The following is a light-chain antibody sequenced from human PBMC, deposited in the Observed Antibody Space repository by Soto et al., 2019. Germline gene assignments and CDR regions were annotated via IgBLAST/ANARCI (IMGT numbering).Light chain of an antibody. CDR2: ETS. V-gene: IGKV3-11*01. CDR3: QQRSLWPLT. J-gene: IGKJ4*01. CDR1: QSVRSY. Sequence: EIVLTQSPATLSLSPGESATLSCRASQSVRSYLAWYQKKPGQAPRLLIYETSNRATGVPARFSGSGSGTDFTLTSSRLEAEDFAVYCYQQRSLWPLTFGGGTQVEIK.